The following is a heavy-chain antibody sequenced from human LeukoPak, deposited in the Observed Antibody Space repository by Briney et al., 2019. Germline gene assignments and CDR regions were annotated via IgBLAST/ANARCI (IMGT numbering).Heavy chain of an antibody. CDR2: IIPILGIA. D-gene: IGHD2-15*01. CDR3: ASGYCSGGSCFRNYYGMDV. V-gene: IGHV1-69*04. CDR1: GGTFSSYA. Sequence: ASVKVSCKASGGTFSSYAISWVRQAPGQGLEWMGRIIPILGIANYEQKFQGRVTITADKSTSTAYMELSSLRSEDTAVYYCASGYCSGGSCFRNYYGMDVWGQGTTVTVSS. J-gene: IGHJ6*01.